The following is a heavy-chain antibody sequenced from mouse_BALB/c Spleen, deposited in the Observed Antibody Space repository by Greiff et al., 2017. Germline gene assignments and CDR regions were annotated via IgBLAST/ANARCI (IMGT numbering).Heavy chain of an antibody. J-gene: IGHJ2*01. Sequence: VQLKQSGAELVRSGASVKLSCTASGFNIKDYYMHWVKQRPEQGLEWIGWIDPENGDTEYAPKFQGKATMTADTSSNTAYLQLSSLTSEDTAVYYCNAGYYGSSPDYWGQGTTLTVSS. CDR3: NAGYYGSSPDY. D-gene: IGHD1-1*01. V-gene: IGHV14-4*02. CDR1: GFNIKDYY. CDR2: IDPENGDT.